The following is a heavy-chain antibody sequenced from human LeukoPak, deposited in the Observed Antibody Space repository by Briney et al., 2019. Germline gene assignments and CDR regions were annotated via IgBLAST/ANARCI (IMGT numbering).Heavy chain of an antibody. Sequence: TGGSLRLLCAASGFTYSSYGMNWVRPAPGKGLEWVSGISGSGGSTFYVDSVKGRFTISRDNSENTLYLQMNSLRAEDTAVYYCAKKGRQLVPGNYFDYWGQGTLVTVSS. CDR3: AKKGRQLVPGNYFDY. D-gene: IGHD6-13*01. CDR2: ISGSGGST. CDR1: GFTYSSYG. V-gene: IGHV3-23*01. J-gene: IGHJ4*02.